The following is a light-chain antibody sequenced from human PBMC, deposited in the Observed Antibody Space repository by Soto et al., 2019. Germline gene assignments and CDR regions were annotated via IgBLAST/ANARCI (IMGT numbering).Light chain of an antibody. CDR2: DAS. CDR3: QQRTIWPLT. CDR1: RSVGNN. Sequence: EIVLTQSPATLSLSPGEGATLSCRASRSVGNNLAWYQQKPGQAPRLLIFDASNRATGIPARFSGSGSGTDFTLTFSSLEPEDFAVYYCQQRTIWPLTFGQGTKVAIK. V-gene: IGKV3-11*01. J-gene: IGKJ1*01.